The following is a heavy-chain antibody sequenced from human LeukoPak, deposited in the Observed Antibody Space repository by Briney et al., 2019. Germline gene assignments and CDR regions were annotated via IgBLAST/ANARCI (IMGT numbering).Heavy chain of an antibody. D-gene: IGHD3-3*01. V-gene: IGHV3-30*18. J-gene: IGHJ4*02. CDR3: AKSQRFLEWLFYLDY. CDR1: GFTFSSYG. CDR2: ISYDGSNK. Sequence: PGRSLRLSCAASGFTFSSYGMRWVRQAPGKGLEWAAVISYDGSNKYYADSVKGRFTISRDNSKNTLYLQMNSLRAEDTAVYYCAKSQRFLEWLFYLDYWGQGTLVTVSS.